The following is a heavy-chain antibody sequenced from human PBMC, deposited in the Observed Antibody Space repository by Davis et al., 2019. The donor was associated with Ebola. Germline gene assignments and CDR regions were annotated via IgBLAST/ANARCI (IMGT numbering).Heavy chain of an antibody. V-gene: IGHV5-51*01. D-gene: IGHD5-18*01. J-gene: IGHJ6*02. Sequence: GESLKISCEASGYNFATQWIGRVRQMPGKGLEWVAIIYPDDSDTRYSPSFRGQVTISVDKSISTAYLQWSSLKASDSAMYYCGRHGNMGYTVSETKFYHFYGMDVWGQGATVTVS. CDR2: IYPDDSDT. CDR3: GRHGNMGYTVSETKFYHFYGMDV. CDR1: GYNFATQW.